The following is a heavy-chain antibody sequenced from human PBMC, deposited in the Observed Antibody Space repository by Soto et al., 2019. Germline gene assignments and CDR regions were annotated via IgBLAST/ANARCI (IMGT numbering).Heavy chain of an antibody. CDR3: LKGAWCDD. V-gene: IGHV3-23*01. CDR2: IRGADGRT. Sequence: EVQLLESGGGLVQPGGSLRLSCAASGFTFNTFDMTWVRQAPGKGLEWVSVIRGADGRTYYADSLKGRFTISRDNSKNTLFLQVTSLRVEDTAVYYCLKGAWCDDWGQGTLVTVSS. CDR1: GFTFNTFD. J-gene: IGHJ4*02. D-gene: IGHD6-19*01.